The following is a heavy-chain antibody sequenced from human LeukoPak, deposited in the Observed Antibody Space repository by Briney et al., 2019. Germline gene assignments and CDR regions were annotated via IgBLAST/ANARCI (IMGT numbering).Heavy chain of an antibody. D-gene: IGHD2-15*01. CDR1: GGSISSYY. V-gene: IGHV4-59*08. CDR3: ASTYCSGGSCYDYYGMDV. CDR2: IYYSGST. Sequence: PSETLSLTCTVSGGSISSYYWSWIRQPPGKGLEWIGYIYYSGSTNYSPSLKSRVTISVDTSKNQFSLKLSSVTAADTAVYYCASTYCSGGSCYDYYGMDVWGQGTTVTVSS. J-gene: IGHJ6*02.